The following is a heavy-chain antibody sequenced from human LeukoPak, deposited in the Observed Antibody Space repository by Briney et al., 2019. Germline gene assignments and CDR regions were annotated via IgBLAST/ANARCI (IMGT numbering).Heavy chain of an antibody. J-gene: IGHJ4*02. D-gene: IGHD3-10*01. CDR1: GGSISSYY. CDR2: IYYSGST. V-gene: IGHV4-59*01. Sequence: SETLSLTCTVSGGSISSYYWSWIRQPPGRGLEWIGYIYYSGSTNYNPSLKSRVTISVDTSKNQFSLKLSSVTAADTAVYYCARVVWFGESSYYFDYWGQGTLVTVSS. CDR3: ARVVWFGESSYYFDY.